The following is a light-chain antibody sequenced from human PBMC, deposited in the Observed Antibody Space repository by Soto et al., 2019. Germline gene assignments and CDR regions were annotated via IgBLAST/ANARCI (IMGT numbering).Light chain of an antibody. CDR2: ETS. Sequence: EIVLTQSPATLSLSPGERATLSCWASQSVITFLAWYQQRPGQAPRLLIYETSKRATGTPGRFSGSGSGTDFTLSISSLEPEDFAVYYCQQRDYWPLTFGGGTKVEIK. CDR3: QQRDYWPLT. CDR1: QSVITF. J-gene: IGKJ4*01. V-gene: IGKV3-11*01.